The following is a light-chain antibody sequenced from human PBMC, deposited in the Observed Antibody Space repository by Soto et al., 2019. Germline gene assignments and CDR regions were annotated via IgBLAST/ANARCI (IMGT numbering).Light chain of an antibody. V-gene: IGKV3D-20*02. Sequence: EIVLTQSPGTLSLSPGSRATLSCRGSQSVSSSYLAWYQQKPGQAPRLLIFGASTRATGIPARFSGSGSGTDFTLTISSLEPEDFAFYYCQQRSNWPRTFGQGTKVDIK. CDR2: GAS. J-gene: IGKJ1*01. CDR3: QQRSNWPRT. CDR1: QSVSSSY.